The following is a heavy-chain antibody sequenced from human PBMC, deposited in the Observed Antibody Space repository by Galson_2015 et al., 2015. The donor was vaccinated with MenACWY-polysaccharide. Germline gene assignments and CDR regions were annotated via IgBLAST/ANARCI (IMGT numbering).Heavy chain of an antibody. V-gene: IGHV3-33*01. D-gene: IGHD3-16*01. Sequence: SLRLSCAASGFIFSNYGMHWVRQAPGKGLEWVALIWYDGSYKYYADSVKGRFTISRDNSRSTLYLQLNSVTTEDTAVYYCARDGGRGTPRGGYLIYWGQGTLVTVSS. CDR1: GFIFSNYG. CDR3: ARDGGRGTPRGGYLIY. CDR2: IWYDGSYK. J-gene: IGHJ4*02.